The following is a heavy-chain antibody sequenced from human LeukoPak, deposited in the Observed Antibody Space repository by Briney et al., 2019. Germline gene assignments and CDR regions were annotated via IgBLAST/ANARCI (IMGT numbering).Heavy chain of an antibody. D-gene: IGHD3-22*01. J-gene: IGHJ4*02. Sequence: SVKVSCKASGGTFSSYAISWVRQAPGQGLEWMGRIIPILGIANYAQKFQGRVTITADKSTSTAYMELSSLRSEDTAVYYCARDDSSGYYYVGLDYWGQGTLVTVSS. CDR1: GGTFSSYA. V-gene: IGHV1-69*04. CDR3: ARDDSSGYYYVGLDY. CDR2: IIPILGIA.